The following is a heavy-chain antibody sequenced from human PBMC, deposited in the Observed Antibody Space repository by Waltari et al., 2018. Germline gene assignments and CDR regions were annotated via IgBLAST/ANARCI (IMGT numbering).Heavy chain of an antibody. CDR3: TRNYNGLGV. J-gene: IGHJ6*02. CDR1: GYTFTDYQ. V-gene: IGHV1-2*02. D-gene: IGHD3-10*01. Sequence: QVQLVQSGAEMKKPGASLRVTCTASGYTFTDYQIYWVRQAPGQGLGWVGWINPKSGGTNYAQKLQGRVTMTRDTSISTAYMELTSLTFDDAAVYYCTRNYNGLGVWGQGTTVTVSS. CDR2: INPKSGGT.